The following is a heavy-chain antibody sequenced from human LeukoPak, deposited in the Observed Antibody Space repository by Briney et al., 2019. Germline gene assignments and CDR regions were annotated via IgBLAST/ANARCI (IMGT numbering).Heavy chain of an antibody. CDR1: GGTFSSYA. CDR3: ATYTAMVLDAFDI. J-gene: IGHJ3*02. Sequence: SVKVSCKASGGTFSSYAISWVRQAPGQGLEWMGRIIPILGIANYAQKFQGRVTITADKSTSTAYMELSSLRSEDTAVYYCATYTAMVLDAFDIWGQGTMVTVSS. CDR2: IIPILGIA. V-gene: IGHV1-69*04. D-gene: IGHD5-18*01.